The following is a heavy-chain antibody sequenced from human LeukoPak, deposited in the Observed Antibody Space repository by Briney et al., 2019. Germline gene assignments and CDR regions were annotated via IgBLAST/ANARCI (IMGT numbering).Heavy chain of an antibody. J-gene: IGHJ4*02. D-gene: IGHD4-17*01. V-gene: IGHV1-8*01. CDR1: GYTFTSYD. Sequence: ASVKVSCKASGYTFTSYDINWVRQATGQGLEWMGWMNPNSGNTGYAQKFQGRVTMTRNTSISTAYMELSSLRSEDTAVYYCARGPFYGDPLDYWGQGTLVTVSS. CDR2: MNPNSGNT. CDR3: ARGPFYGDPLDY.